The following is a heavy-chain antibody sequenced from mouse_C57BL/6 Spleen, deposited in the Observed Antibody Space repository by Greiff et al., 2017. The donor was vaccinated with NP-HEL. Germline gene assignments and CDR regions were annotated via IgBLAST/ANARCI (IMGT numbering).Heavy chain of an antibody. J-gene: IGHJ3*01. D-gene: IGHD2-4*01. CDR2: IYPGSGST. V-gene: IGHV1-55*01. Sequence: QVQLQQPGAELVKPGASVKMSCKASGYTFTSYWITWVKQRPGQGLEWIGDIYPGSGSTNYNEKFKSKATLTVDTSSSTAYIQLSSLTSEDSAVYYCARYDYDVSSFAYWGQGTLVTVSA. CDR1: GYTFTSYW. CDR3: ARYDYDVSSFAY.